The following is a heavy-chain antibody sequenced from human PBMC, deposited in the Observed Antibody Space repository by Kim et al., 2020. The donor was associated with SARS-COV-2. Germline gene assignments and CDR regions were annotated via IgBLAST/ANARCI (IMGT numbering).Heavy chain of an antibody. J-gene: IGHJ4*02. CDR3: AKEMYYYDSSGSPADY. CDR2: IWYDGSNK. Sequence: GGSLRLSCAASGFTFSSYGMHWVRQAPGKGLEWVAVIWYDGSNKYYADSVKGRFTISRDNSKNTLYLQMNSLRAEDTAVYYCAKEMYYYDSSGSPADYWGQGTLVTVSS. CDR1: GFTFSSYG. V-gene: IGHV3-33*06. D-gene: IGHD3-22*01.